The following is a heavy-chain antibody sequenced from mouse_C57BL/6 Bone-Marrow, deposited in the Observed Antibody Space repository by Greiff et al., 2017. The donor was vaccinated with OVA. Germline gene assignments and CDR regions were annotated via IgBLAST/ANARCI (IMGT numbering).Heavy chain of an antibody. Sequence: QVQLQQPGAELARPGSSVKLSCKASGYTFTSYWMHWVKQRPIQGLEWIGKIDPSDSETHYNQKFKDKATLTVDKSSRTAYMQLSSLTSEDSAVYYCARMGYYTFAYWGQGTLVTVSA. CDR3: ARMGYYTFAY. CDR2: IDPSDSET. D-gene: IGHD2-3*01. J-gene: IGHJ3*01. V-gene: IGHV1-52*01. CDR1: GYTFTSYW.